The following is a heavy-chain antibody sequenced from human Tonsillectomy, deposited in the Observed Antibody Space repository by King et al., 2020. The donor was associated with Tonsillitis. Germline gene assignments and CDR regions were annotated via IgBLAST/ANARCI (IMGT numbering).Heavy chain of an antibody. CDR3: ARDITFGGVS. CDR2: IKGDGSDK. V-gene: IGHV3-7*01. J-gene: IGHJ4*02. D-gene: IGHD3-16*01. Sequence: QLVQSGGGLVQPGGSLRLSCAASGFTFSSYWMTWVRQAPGKGLEWVANIKGDGSDKFYVDSVKGRFTISRDNAKNSLHLQMNSLRVEDTAVYYCARDITFGGVSWGQGPLVTVSS. CDR1: GFTFSSYW.